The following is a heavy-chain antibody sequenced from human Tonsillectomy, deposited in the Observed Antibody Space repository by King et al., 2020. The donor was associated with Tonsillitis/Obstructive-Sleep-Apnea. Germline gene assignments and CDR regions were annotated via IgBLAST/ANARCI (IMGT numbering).Heavy chain of an antibody. CDR3: AREPNDLSAFDI. CDR1: GGSISSYY. J-gene: IGHJ3*02. D-gene: IGHD1-1*01. V-gene: IGHV4-59*01. CDR2: ISFTGST. Sequence: QLQESGPGLVKPSETLSLTCTVSGGSISSYYWNWIRQPPGKGLEWIGFISFTGSTNYNPSLKSRVTISVDTSKNQFSLKLSSVTAADTAVYYCAREPNDLSAFDIWGKGTMVTVS.